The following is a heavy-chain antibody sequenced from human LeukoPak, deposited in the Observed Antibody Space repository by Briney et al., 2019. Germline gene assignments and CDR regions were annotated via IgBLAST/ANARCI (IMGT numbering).Heavy chain of an antibody. Sequence: SSETLSLTCTVSGGSISSYYWSWIRQPPGKGLEWIGNIYDSGSTSYNPSLKSRVTISVDTSKNQCSLKLSSVTAADTAVYYCARQSISGSSLSYFDYWGQGTLVNVSS. CDR1: GGSISSYY. V-gene: IGHV4-59*01. CDR2: IYDSGST. CDR3: ARQSISGSSLSYFDY. J-gene: IGHJ4*02. D-gene: IGHD3-22*01.